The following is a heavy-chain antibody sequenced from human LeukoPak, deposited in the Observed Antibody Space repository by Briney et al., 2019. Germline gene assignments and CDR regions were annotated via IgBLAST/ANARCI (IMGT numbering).Heavy chain of an antibody. D-gene: IGHD3-16*02. Sequence: GGSLRLSCAASGFPFNSYVMTWVRQAPGKGLEWVSVISGSGGLTYQADSVKGRFTVSRDNSKNTLYLQMNSLRAEDTAVYSCAKGYYDYIWGSYRSDAFDIWGQGTMVTVSS. J-gene: IGHJ3*02. CDR3: AKGYYDYIWGSYRSDAFDI. CDR1: GFPFNSYV. V-gene: IGHV3-23*01. CDR2: ISGSGGLT.